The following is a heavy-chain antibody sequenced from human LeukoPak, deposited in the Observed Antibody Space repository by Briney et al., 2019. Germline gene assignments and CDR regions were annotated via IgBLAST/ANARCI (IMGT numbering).Heavy chain of an antibody. CDR2: IYYSGST. J-gene: IGHJ4*02. CDR1: GGSIGSSIYY. Sequence: RSSETLSLTCTVSGGSIGSSIYYWGWIRQPPGRGLDWIGTIYYSGSTYYNPSLKSRVTISIDTSKNQFSLKLTSVTAADTAVYYCARYWGPYDNSGAYFDYWGQGTLVTVSS. V-gene: IGHV4-39*01. D-gene: IGHD3-22*01. CDR3: ARYWGPYDNSGAYFDY.